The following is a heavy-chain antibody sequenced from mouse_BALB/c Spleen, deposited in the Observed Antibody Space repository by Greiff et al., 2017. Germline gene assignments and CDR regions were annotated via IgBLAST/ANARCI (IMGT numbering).Heavy chain of an antibody. CDR1: GFTFSDYY. V-gene: IGHV5-4*02. Sequence: EVQRVESGGGLVKPGGSLKLSCAASGFTFSDYYMYWVRQTPEKRLEWVATISDGGSYTYYPDSVKGRFTISRDNAKNNLYLQMSSLKSEDTAMYYCASNYDYDEGYAMDYWGQGTSVTVSS. CDR3: ASNYDYDEGYAMDY. D-gene: IGHD2-4*01. J-gene: IGHJ4*01. CDR2: ISDGGSYT.